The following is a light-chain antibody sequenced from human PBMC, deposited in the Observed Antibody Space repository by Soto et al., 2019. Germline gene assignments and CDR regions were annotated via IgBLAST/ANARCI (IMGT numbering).Light chain of an antibody. CDR1: KLGDKY. V-gene: IGLV3-1*01. CDR3: QAWDSSTDVV. Sequence: SSELTQPPSVSVSPGQTASITCSGAKLGDKYACWYQQKPGQSPVLVIYQHSKRPSGIPERFSGSNSGNTATLTISGTQAMDEADYYCQAWDSSTDVVFGGGTKVTVL. CDR2: QHS. J-gene: IGLJ2*01.